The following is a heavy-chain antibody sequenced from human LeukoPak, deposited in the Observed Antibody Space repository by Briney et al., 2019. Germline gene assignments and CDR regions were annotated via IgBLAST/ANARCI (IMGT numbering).Heavy chain of an antibody. CDR3: ARDRSAVGDY. Sequence: GSSVKVSCKASGGTFSSYAISWVRQAPGQGLEWMGWISAYNGNTNYAQKLQGRVTMTTDTSTSTAYMELRSLRSDDTAVYYCARDRSAVGDYWGQGTLVTVSS. CDR1: GGTFSSYA. D-gene: IGHD6-19*01. V-gene: IGHV1-18*01. J-gene: IGHJ4*02. CDR2: ISAYNGNT.